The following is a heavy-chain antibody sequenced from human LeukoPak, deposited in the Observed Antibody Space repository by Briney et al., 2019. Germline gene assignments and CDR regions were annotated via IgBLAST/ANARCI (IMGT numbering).Heavy chain of an antibody. V-gene: IGHV1-24*01. Sequence: ASVKVSCKASGYTFTGYYMHWVRQAPGKGLEWLGGFDLVHGDTIYAQKFQGRVTMTEDTSTDTSYMELSSLGSEDTAVYFCTAGRAYSLLDFWGQGTLVIVSS. CDR1: GYTFTGYY. CDR2: FDLVHGDT. CDR3: TAGRAYSLLDF. D-gene: IGHD5-18*01. J-gene: IGHJ4*02.